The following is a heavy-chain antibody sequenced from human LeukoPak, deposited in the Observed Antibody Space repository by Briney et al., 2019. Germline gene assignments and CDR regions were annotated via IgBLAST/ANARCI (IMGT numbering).Heavy chain of an antibody. CDR3: AKFVTRSSWYWFDP. CDR1: GFTFSSYE. V-gene: IGHV3-48*03. D-gene: IGHD6-13*01. J-gene: IGHJ5*02. Sequence: GGSLRLSCAASGFTFSSYEMNWVRQAPGKGLEWVSYISSSGSTIYYADSVKGRFTISRDNSKNTLYLQMNSLRAEDTAVYYCAKFVTRSSWYWFDPWGQGTLVTVSS. CDR2: ISSSGSTI.